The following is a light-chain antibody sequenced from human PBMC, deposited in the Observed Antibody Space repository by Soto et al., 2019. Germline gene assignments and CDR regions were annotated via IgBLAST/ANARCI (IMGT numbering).Light chain of an antibody. Sequence: QSALTQPASVSASPGQSITISCTGTSSDVGGYNYVSWYQQHPGKAPKLMIYDVNNRPSGVSNRFSGSKSGNTAFLTISGLQAEDEADYYCSSYSTTSSMVFGTGTKLTVL. CDR2: DVN. V-gene: IGLV2-14*01. CDR3: SSYSTTSSMV. J-gene: IGLJ1*01. CDR1: SSDVGGYNY.